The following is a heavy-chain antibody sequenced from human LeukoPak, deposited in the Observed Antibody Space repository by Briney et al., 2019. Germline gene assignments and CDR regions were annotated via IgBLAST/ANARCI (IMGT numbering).Heavy chain of an antibody. V-gene: IGHV1-2*02. J-gene: IGHJ4*02. D-gene: IGHD3-22*01. CDR2: INPNNGGT. CDR1: GYTFTGYY. CDR3: ARDLGHYYDSSGYYYDPFDY. Sequence: ASVKVSCKASGYTFTGYYMHWVRQAPGQGLEWMGWINPNNGGTNYAQKLQGRVTMTRDTSISTAYMELSRLRSDDTAVYYCARDLGHYYDSSGYYYDPFDYWGQGTLVTVSS.